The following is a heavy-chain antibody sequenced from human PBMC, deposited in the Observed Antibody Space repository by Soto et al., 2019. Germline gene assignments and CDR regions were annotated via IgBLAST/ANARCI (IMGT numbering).Heavy chain of an antibody. J-gene: IGHJ4*02. CDR2: INAGNGNT. CDR1: GYTFTSYA. V-gene: IGHV1-3*01. D-gene: IGHD4-4*01. CDR3: ARVATTVTTIPLNFDY. Sequence: GASVKVSCKASGYTFTSYAMHWVRQAPGQRLEWMGWINAGNGNTKYSQKFQGRVTITRDTSASTAYMELSSLRSEDTAVYYCARVATTVTTIPLNFDYWGQGTLVTVSS.